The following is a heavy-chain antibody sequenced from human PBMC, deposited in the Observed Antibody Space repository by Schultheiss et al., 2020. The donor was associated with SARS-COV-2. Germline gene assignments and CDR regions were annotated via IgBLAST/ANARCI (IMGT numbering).Heavy chain of an antibody. Sequence: GGSLRLSCAASGFTFSSYDMHWVRQAPGRGLEWVAVISYDGSNKYYADSVKGRFTISRDNAKNSLYLQMNSLRAEDTAVYYCARAFGLWFGLGIWGQGTTVTVSS. CDR3: ARAFGLWFGLGI. CDR2: ISYDGSNK. J-gene: IGHJ6*02. D-gene: IGHD3-10*01. CDR1: GFTFSSYD. V-gene: IGHV3-30*03.